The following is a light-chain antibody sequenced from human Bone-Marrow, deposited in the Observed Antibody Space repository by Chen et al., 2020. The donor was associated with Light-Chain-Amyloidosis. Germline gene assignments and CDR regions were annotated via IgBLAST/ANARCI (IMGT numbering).Light chain of an antibody. J-gene: IGLJ2*01. CDR2: RDA. V-gene: IGLV3-25*03. CDR3: QSADSSGTYEVI. Sequence: SYELTQPPSVSVSPGQTARITCSGDDLPTKYAYWYQQKPGHAPVLVIQRDAERPSGISERFSGSSAGTTATLTISGVQAEDEADYHGQSADSSGTYEVIFGGGTKLTVL. CDR1: DLPTKY.